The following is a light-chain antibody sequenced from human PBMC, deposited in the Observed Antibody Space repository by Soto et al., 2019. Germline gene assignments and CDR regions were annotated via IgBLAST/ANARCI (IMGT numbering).Light chain of an antibody. J-gene: IGKJ4*02. CDR3: QQYGSSGT. CDR1: QSVSSSQ. Sequence: EIVLMQSPGTLSLSPGAIATLSCRASQSVSSSQLAWYQQKPGQAPMLLIYGASNRATGIPDRFSGSGSGTDFTLTISRLDPEDFAVYYRQQYGSSGTFGEGTKVDIK. V-gene: IGKV3-20*01. CDR2: GAS.